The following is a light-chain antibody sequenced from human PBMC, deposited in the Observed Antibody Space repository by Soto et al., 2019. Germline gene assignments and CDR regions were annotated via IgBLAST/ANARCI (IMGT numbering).Light chain of an antibody. CDR2: GAS. V-gene: IGKV3-20*01. CDR1: QSISTNN. J-gene: IGKJ4*01. CDR3: QQYGSSPLT. Sequence: EIVLTQSPGTLSLSPGERATLSCRASQSISTNNLAWYQQKPGQAPRLLTYGASARATGIPDRFSGSGSGTDFTLTISRLEPEDFAVYYCQQYGSSPLTFGGGAKVEIK.